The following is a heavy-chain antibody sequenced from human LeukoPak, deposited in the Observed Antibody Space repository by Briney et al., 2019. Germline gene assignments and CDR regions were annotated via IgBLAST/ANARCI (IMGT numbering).Heavy chain of an antibody. Sequence: GESLKISCKASGYNFPTYWIGWVRQMPGKGLEWMGNIYPGDSDTRYSPSFQGQVTISADKSINTAYLQWTSLKASDTAMYYCARQLTTLRGFDIWGQGTMVTASS. D-gene: IGHD4-11*01. CDR1: GYNFPTYW. J-gene: IGHJ3*02. V-gene: IGHV5-51*01. CDR2: IYPGDSDT. CDR3: ARQLTTLRGFDI.